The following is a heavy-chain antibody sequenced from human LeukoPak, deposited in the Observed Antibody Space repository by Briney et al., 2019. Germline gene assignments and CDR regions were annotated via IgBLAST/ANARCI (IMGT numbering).Heavy chain of an antibody. V-gene: IGHV3-48*01. J-gene: IGHJ4*02. CDR3: ARDHNYAFDN. Sequence: GGSLRLSRTASGFPSIEYSMNWVRQAPGKGLEWISYIGIDSGNTKYADSVRGRFTISADKAKNSLYLQMNSLRVEDTAVYYCARDHNYAFDNWGQGTLVSVAS. D-gene: IGHD1-1*01. CDR2: IGIDSGNT. CDR1: GFPSIEYS.